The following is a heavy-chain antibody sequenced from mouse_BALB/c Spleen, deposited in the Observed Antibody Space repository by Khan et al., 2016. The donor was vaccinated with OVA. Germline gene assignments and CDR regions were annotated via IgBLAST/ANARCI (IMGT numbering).Heavy chain of an antibody. CDR1: GYTFTDYA. V-gene: IGHV1S137*01. CDR2: ISTYSGST. Sequence: QVQLQQSGPELVRPGVSVKISCKGSGYTFTDYAMYWVKQSHAKSLEWIGLISTYSGSTNYNQKFKGKATMTVDKSSSTAYMELARLTSADSAIYSWARPAYDGYYDYWGKGTTLTVSS. CDR3: ARPAYDGYYDY. J-gene: IGHJ2*01. D-gene: IGHD2-3*01.